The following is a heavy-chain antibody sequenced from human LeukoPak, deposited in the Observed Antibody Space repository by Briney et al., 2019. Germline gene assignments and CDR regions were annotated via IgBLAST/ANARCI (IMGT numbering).Heavy chain of an antibody. D-gene: IGHD4-17*01. Sequence: PGGSLRLSCAASAFAFSDYSMNWARQAPGKGLEWVSSISSGAYSADSVKGRFTISRDNAKNSLYLQMNSLRAEDTAVYYCARGRGDYGSYYGDVWGQGTTVTVSS. CDR2: ISSGA. CDR1: AFAFSDYS. J-gene: IGHJ6*02. CDR3: ARGRGDYGSYYGDV. V-gene: IGHV3-69-1*02.